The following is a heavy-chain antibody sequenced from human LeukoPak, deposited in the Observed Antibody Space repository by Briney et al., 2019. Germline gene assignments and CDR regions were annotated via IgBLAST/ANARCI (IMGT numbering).Heavy chain of an antibody. CDR1: GGSISSGDYS. Sequence: PSETLSLTCTVSGGSISSGDYSWNWIRQPAGQGLEWIGRLFSSGTTNYNPSLKSRVTISGDTSNNQFSLKLTSVTAADTVVYYCALDGIPVDGSDYWGQGTLVTVSS. CDR3: ALDGIPVDGSDY. D-gene: IGHD3-10*01. V-gene: IGHV4-61*02. CDR2: LFSSGTT. J-gene: IGHJ4*02.